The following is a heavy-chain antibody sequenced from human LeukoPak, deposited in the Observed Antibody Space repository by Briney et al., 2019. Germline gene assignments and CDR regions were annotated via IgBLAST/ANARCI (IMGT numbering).Heavy chain of an antibody. J-gene: IGHJ5*02. CDR1: GYTFTSYY. CDR2: INPSGGST. V-gene: IGHV1-46*01. D-gene: IGHD3-9*01. Sequence: GASVKVSCKASGYTFTSYYMHWVRQAPGQGLEWMGIINPSGGSTSYAQKFQGRVTMTRDTSTSTVYMELSSLRSEDTAVYYCARDPGGADKPGFNWFDPWGQGTLVTVSS. CDR3: ARDPGGADKPGFNWFDP.